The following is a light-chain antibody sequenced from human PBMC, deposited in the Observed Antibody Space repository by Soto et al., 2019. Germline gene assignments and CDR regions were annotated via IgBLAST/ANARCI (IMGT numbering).Light chain of an antibody. CDR3: QQYYNTPKT. J-gene: IGKJ1*01. V-gene: IGKV4-1*01. CDR1: QTVLYSSNNKNY. CDR2: WAS. Sequence: DIVMTQSPDSLAVSLGERATINCKSSQTVLYSSNNKNYLAWYQQKPGQPPKLLIYWASIRESGVPDRFSGSGSGTDFTITISSLQAEDAAVYYCQQYYNTPKTFGQGTKVEV.